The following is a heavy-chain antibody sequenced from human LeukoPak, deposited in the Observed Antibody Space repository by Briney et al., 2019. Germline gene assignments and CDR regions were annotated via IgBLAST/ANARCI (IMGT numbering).Heavy chain of an antibody. J-gene: IGHJ6*03. Sequence: SQTLSLTCAISGDSVSSNSAAWNWIRQSPSRGLEWLGRAYYRSKLYADYAESVESRITINPDTSKNQFSLQLDSVTPEDTAVYYCARGNADLGGGHYYYYMDVWGKGTTVTVSS. V-gene: IGHV6-1*01. CDR2: AYYRSKLYA. CDR3: ARGNADLGGGHYYYYMDV. CDR1: GDSVSSNSAA. D-gene: IGHD4-23*01.